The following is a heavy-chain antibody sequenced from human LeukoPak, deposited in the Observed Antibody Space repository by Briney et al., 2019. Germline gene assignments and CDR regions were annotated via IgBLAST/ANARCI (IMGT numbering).Heavy chain of an antibody. V-gene: IGHV4-31*03. CDR2: IYYSGST. CDR1: GVSISSGGYY. Sequence: SETLSLTCTVSGVSISSGGYYWSWIRQHPGKGLEWIGYIYYSGSTYYNPSLKSRVTISVDTSKNQFSLKLSSVTAADTAVYYCARVPQQIWGHWFDPWGQGTLVTVSS. D-gene: IGHD3-16*01. CDR3: ARVPQQIWGHWFDP. J-gene: IGHJ5*02.